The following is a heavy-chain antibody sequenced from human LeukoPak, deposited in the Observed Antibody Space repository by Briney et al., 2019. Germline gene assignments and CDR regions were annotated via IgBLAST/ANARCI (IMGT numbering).Heavy chain of an antibody. CDR2: ISHSGST. V-gene: IGHV4-30-2*01. CDR1: GGSISSGGYS. D-gene: IGHD5-12*01. J-gene: IGHJ5*01. CDR3: ARAGGPGAGWLPPANWFDS. Sequence: PSETLSLTCAVSGGSISSGGYSWSWIRQPPGKGLEWIGYISHSGSTSYNPSLKSRVTISVDRSKNQFSLKLSSVTAADTAVYYCARAGGPGAGWLPPANWFDSWGQGTLVTVSS.